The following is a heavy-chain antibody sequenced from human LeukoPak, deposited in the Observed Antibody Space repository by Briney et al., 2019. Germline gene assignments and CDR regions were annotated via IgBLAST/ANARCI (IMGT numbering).Heavy chain of an antibody. D-gene: IGHD5-12*01. J-gene: IGHJ4*02. CDR3: AAGYSGYEG. V-gene: IGHV4-39*07. CDR2: ISYSGST. CDR1: AVSVSNSRYY. Sequence: PSETLSLTCTVSAVSVSNSRYYWGWIRQPPGKGLEWIGSISYSGSTYSNPTLKSRVTISVDTSKNQFSLKLSSVTAADTAVYYCAAGYSGYEGWGQGTLVTVSS.